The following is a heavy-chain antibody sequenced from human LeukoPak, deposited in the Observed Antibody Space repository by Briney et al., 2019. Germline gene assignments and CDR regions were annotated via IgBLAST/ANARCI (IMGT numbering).Heavy chain of an antibody. V-gene: IGHV3-21*01. D-gene: IGHD3-22*01. CDR1: GFAFSSYS. CDR3: VRDDDRPDNGLDY. CDR2: ISSSSSYI. Sequence: PGGSLRLSCAASGFAFSSYSMNWVRQAPGKGLEWVSSISSSSSYIYYADSVKGRFTISRDNAKNSLYLQMNSLRAEDTAVYYCVRDDDRPDNGLDYWGQGTLVTVSS. J-gene: IGHJ4*02.